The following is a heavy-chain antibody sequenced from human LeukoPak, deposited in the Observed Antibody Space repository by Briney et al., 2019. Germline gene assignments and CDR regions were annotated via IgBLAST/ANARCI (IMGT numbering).Heavy chain of an antibody. Sequence: PSETLSLTCAVYGGSFSGYYWGWIRQPPGKGLEWIGSIYYSGSTYYNPSLKSRVTISVDTSKNQFSLKLSSVTAADTAVYYCARTRVIAAAGTGRNWFDPWGQGTLVTVSS. V-gene: IGHV4-39*01. CDR3: ARTRVIAAAGTGRNWFDP. CDR1: GGSFSGYY. D-gene: IGHD6-13*01. J-gene: IGHJ5*02. CDR2: IYYSGST.